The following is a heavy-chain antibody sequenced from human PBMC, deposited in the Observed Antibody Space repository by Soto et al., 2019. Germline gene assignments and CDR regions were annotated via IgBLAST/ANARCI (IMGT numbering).Heavy chain of an antibody. CDR1: GYTFTSYG. J-gene: IGHJ4*02. D-gene: IGHD6-13*01. Sequence: GASVKVSCKASGYTFTSYGISWVRQAPGQGLEWMGWISAYNGNTNYAQKLQGRVTMTTDTSTSTAYMELRSLRSDDTAVYYCARDVPPTYSSRPFDYWGQGTLVTVSS. V-gene: IGHV1-18*01. CDR3: ARDVPPTYSSRPFDY. CDR2: ISAYNGNT.